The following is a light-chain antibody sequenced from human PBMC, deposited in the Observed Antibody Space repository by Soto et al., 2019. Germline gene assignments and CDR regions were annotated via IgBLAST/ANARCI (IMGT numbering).Light chain of an antibody. CDR3: TSYATVTTLYV. CDR1: SSDVGRFNY. CDR2: DVV. Sequence: QSVLTQPASVSASPGQSITISCTGTSSDVGRFNYVSWYQQCPGKAPKLIIYDVVKRPSGISNRFSGSKSGITASLTISGLQAVDEADYYCTSYATVTTLYVFGTGTKVTV. V-gene: IGLV2-14*03. J-gene: IGLJ1*01.